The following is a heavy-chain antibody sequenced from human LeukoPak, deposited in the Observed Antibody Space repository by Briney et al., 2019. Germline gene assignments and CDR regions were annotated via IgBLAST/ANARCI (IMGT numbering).Heavy chain of an antibody. CDR2: IYTSGST. CDR1: GGSISSYY. V-gene: IGHV4-4*07. D-gene: IGHD3-10*01. Sequence: SETLSLTCTVSGGSISSYYWSWIRQPAGKGLEWIGRIYTSGSTNYNPSLKSRVTMSVDTSKNQFSLKLSSVTAADTAVYYCARDGSSMVRGVIAPVYYYYYMDVWGKGTTVTISS. J-gene: IGHJ6*03. CDR3: ARDGSSMVRGVIAPVYYYYYMDV.